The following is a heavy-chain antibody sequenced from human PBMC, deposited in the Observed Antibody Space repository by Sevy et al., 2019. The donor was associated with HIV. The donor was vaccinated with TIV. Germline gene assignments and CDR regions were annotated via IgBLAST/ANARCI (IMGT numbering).Heavy chain of an antibody. CDR1: GFTFTEFV. V-gene: IGHV3-23*01. J-gene: IGHJ4*02. Sequence: GGSLRLSCAASGFTFTEFVMSWVRQAPGKGLEWVSTLKSGGGSTYYADSVKGRFTISRDNSQNTLDLQMNSLRAEDTAVYYCAKDVVGGYYDSSGYSDHWGQGTLVTVSS. D-gene: IGHD3-22*01. CDR2: LKSGGGST. CDR3: AKDVVGGYYDSSGYSDH.